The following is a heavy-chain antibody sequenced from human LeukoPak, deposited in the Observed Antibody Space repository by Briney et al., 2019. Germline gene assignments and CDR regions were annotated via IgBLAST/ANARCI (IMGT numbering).Heavy chain of an antibody. J-gene: IGHJ4*02. Sequence: GGSLRLSCAASGFSFSTYTMNWVRQAPGKGLEWVSAINGRGDSAFYADSVKGQFTISRDNSKSTVYLQMNSLRADDTAVYYCAKERQTGDYFTSDFWGQGTLVTVSS. CDR1: GFSFSTYT. CDR2: INGRGDSA. D-gene: IGHD4-17*01. V-gene: IGHV3-23*01. CDR3: AKERQTGDYFTSDF.